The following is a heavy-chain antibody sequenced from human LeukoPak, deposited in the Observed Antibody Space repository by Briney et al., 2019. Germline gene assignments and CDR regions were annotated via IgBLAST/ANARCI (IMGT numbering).Heavy chain of an antibody. D-gene: IGHD3-10*01. Sequence: GGSLRLSCAASGFIFSSYAMSWVRQAPGKGLERVSYISERGGSTTYADSVKGRFTISRDTSLNTLYLQMNNLRAEDTAVYFCAKRGVVIRGLLVIGYHQEAYHYDFWGQGVLVTVSS. CDR3: AKRGVVIRGLLVIGYHQEAYHYDF. CDR2: ISERGGST. J-gene: IGHJ4*02. CDR1: GFIFSSYA. V-gene: IGHV3-23*01.